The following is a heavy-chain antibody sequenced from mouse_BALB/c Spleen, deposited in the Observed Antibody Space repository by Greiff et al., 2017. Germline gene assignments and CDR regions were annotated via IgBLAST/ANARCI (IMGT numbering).Heavy chain of an antibody. V-gene: IGHV3-6*02. D-gene: IGHD1-1*01. CDR2: ISYDGSN. CDR1: GYSITSGYY. J-gene: IGHJ1*01. CDR3: ARGDYYYGRLDV. Sequence: VQLQQSGPGLVKPSQSLSLTCSVTGYSITSGYYWNWIRQFPGNKLEWMGYISYDGSNNYNPSLKNRISITRDTSKNQFFLKLNSVTTEDTATYYCARGDYYYGRLDVWGAGTTVTVSS.